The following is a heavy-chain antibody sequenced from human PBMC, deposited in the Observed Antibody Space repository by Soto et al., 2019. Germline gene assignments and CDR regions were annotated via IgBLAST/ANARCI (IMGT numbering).Heavy chain of an antibody. CDR1: GGSISSGGYS. D-gene: IGHD3-10*01. CDR2: IYHSGST. V-gene: IGHV4-30-2*01. J-gene: IGHJ5*02. CDR3: ARDRGSGWFDP. Sequence: NPSETLSLTCAVSGGSISSGGYSWSWIRQPPGKGLEWIGYIYHSGSTYYNPSLKSRVTISVDRSKNQFSLKLSSVTAADTAVYYCARDRGSGWFDPWGQGTLVTVSS.